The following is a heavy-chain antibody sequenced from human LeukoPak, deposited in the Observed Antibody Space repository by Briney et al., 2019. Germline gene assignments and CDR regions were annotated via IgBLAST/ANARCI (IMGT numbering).Heavy chain of an antibody. CDR2: ISAYNGAS. Sequence: GASVKVSCKASGFTFTSWTFSWVRQAPGQGLEWMGWISAYNGASNYAQKLQGRVTMNTDASTDTVYMELRSLRSDDTAVYFCAREGFTATGVNYYYHMDVWGEGTSVTVSS. J-gene: IGHJ6*03. CDR1: GFTFTSWT. CDR3: AREGFTATGVNYYYHMDV. V-gene: IGHV1-18*01. D-gene: IGHD5-18*01.